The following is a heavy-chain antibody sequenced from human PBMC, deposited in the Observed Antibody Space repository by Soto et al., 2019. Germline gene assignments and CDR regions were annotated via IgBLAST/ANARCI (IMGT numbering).Heavy chain of an antibody. D-gene: IGHD5-18*01. CDR1: GFSLSTSGMC. CDR3: ARIRGYSYVFDY. J-gene: IGHJ4*02. V-gene: IGHV2-70*01. Sequence: GPSVVNPTQTLTLTCNFSGFSLSTSGMCVSWIRQPPGKALEWLALIDWDDDKYYSTSLKTRLTISKDTSKNQVVLTMTNMDPVDTATYYCARIRGYSYVFDYWGQGTLVTVSS. CDR2: IDWDDDK.